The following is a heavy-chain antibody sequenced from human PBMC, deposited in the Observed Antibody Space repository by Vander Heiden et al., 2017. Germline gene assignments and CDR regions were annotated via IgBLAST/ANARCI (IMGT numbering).Heavy chain of an antibody. J-gene: IGHJ6*02. D-gene: IGHD3-3*02. CDR1: GFTASVNF. V-gene: IGHV3-53*01. CDR3: ARVPRHISGVDV. CDR2: IYSDGST. Sequence: EVQVVESGGGLIQPGGSLRLSCAASGFTASVNFMSWVRQAPGKGLEWVSVIYSDGSTCCADSVKGRFTISRDNAKNTVFLQMKRLRAEDTAVYYCARVPRHISGVDVWGQGTTVIVS.